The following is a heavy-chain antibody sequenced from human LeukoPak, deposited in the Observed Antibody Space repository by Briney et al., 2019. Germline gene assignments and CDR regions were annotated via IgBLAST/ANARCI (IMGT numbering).Heavy chain of an antibody. CDR3: ARDRTPSGSYYSRLVDYYYGMDV. D-gene: IGHD3-10*01. V-gene: IGHV4-31*03. Sequence: PSETLSLTCTVSGGSISSGGYYWSWIRQHPGKGLEWIGYIYYSGSTYYNPSLKSRVTISVDTSKNQFSLKLSSVTAADTAVYYCARDRTPSGSYYSRLVDYYYGMDVWGQGTTVTVSS. CDR2: IYYSGST. CDR1: GGSISSGGYY. J-gene: IGHJ6*02.